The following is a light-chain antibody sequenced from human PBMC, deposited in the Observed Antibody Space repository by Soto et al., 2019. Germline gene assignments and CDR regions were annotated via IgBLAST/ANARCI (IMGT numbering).Light chain of an antibody. CDR3: QQYSNWPPYT. CDR1: QSVDIN. J-gene: IGKJ2*01. Sequence: EIVRTQSPATLSVSPGERATLSCRASQSVDINLAWYQQKPGQPPRLHIYAASTRTTGIPARFRGSGSATEFTLTISSLQSEDFAVYYCQQYSNWPPYTFGQGTKLDIK. CDR2: AAS. V-gene: IGKV3-15*01.